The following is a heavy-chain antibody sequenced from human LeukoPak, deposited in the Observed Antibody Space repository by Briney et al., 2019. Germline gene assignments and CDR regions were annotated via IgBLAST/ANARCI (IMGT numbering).Heavy chain of an antibody. D-gene: IGHD6-13*01. V-gene: IGHV4-59*01. CDR1: GVTISSYY. CDR3: AKILVVAAAAWFDP. CDR2: INYSGST. Sequence: PSETLRLTCTASGVTISSYYLSWIRQPPGKGLEWIGYINYSGSTNYYPSLKSRVTISVDTSKNQFSLKLSSVTAADTAVYYCAKILVVAAAAWFDPWGQGTLVTVSS. J-gene: IGHJ5*02.